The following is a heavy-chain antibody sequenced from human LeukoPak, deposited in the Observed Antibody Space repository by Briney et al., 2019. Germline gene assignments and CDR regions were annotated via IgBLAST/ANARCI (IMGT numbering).Heavy chain of an antibody. J-gene: IGHJ4*02. CDR2: INHSGST. Sequence: TSETLSLTCAVYGGSFSGYYWSWIRQPPGKGLEWIGEINHSGSTNYNPSLKSRVTISVDTSKNQFSLKLSSVTAADTAVYYCARGTSYGDRHIDYWGQGTLVTVSS. V-gene: IGHV4-34*01. CDR3: ARGTSYGDRHIDY. D-gene: IGHD5-18*01. CDR1: GGSFSGYY.